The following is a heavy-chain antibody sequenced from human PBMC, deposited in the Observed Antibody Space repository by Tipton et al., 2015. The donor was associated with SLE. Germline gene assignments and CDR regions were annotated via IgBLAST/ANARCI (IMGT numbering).Heavy chain of an antibody. V-gene: IGHV4-4*02. CDR1: GGSISSNTW. D-gene: IGHD5-24*01. J-gene: IGHJ4*02. Sequence: TLSLTCTVSGGSISSNTWWNWVRQPPGMGLEWIGEIHHRGTTNYNPSLKSRVTISVDKSKSQFSLKLSSVTVADTAVYYCAKDYNHDNAGYNWGQGTLVIVSS. CDR3: AKDYNHDNAGYN. CDR2: IHHRGTT.